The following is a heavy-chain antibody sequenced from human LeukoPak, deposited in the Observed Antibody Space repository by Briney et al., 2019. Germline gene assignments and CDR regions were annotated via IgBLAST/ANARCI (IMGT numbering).Heavy chain of an antibody. D-gene: IGHD3-10*01. CDR3: ARQSMVRGVIIGYMDV. CDR1: GGSISSYY. V-gene: IGHV4-4*07. CDR2: IYTSGST. J-gene: IGHJ6*03. Sequence: SETLSLTCTVSGGSISSYYWSWIRRPAGKGLEWIGRIYTSGSTNYNPSLKSRVTISVDTSKNQFSLKLSSVTAADTAEYYCARQSMVRGVIIGYMDVWGKGTTVTISS.